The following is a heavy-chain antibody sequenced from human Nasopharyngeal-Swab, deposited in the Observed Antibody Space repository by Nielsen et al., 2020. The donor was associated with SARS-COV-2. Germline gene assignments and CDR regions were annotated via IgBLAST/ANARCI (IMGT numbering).Heavy chain of an antibody. CDR3: ARGPQLERRGWYFDL. D-gene: IGHD1-1*01. CDR2: ISSSSSYI. CDR1: GFTFSSYS. J-gene: IGHJ2*01. V-gene: IGHV3-21*01. Sequence: GESLKISCAASGFTFSSYSMNWVRQAPGKGLEWVSSISSSSSYIYYADSVKGRFTISRDNAKNSLYLQMNSLRAEDTAVYYCARGPQLERRGWYFDLWGRGTLVTVSS.